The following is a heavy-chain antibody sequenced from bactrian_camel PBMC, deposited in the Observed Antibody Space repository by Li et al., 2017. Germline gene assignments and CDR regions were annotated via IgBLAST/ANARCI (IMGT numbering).Heavy chain of an antibody. Sequence: QVQLVESGGGTVQAGGSLRLSCKVSDYSFSEYCLGWFRQAPGKEREEVATIYTRDDSTTYADSVKGRFTISRDNAKKALFLQMNNLKPEDTAMYYCGHDPRRSGGYCYLSMRSAEYSYWGEGTQVTVS. J-gene: IGHJ4*01. CDR3: GHDPRRSGGYCYLSMRSAEYSY. CDR2: IYTRDDST. D-gene: IGHD2*01. V-gene: IGHV3S63*01. CDR1: DYSFSEYC.